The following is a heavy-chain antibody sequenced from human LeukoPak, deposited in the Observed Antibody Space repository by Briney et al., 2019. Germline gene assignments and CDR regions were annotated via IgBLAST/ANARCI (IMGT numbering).Heavy chain of an antibody. CDR1: VRSISSSSYY. CDR2: IYYSRST. CDR3: ARHRTYCSSTSCYHKMRSAFDI. V-gene: IGHV4-39*01. Sequence: SDTLSLTCTFSVRSISSSSYYWGWIRQPPGKGLEWVRSIYYSRSTYYNPSLKSRVTIYVDTSKNQFSLKLSSVTAADTAVYYCARHRTYCSSTSCYHKMRSAFDIWGQGTMVTVSS. D-gene: IGHD2-2*01. J-gene: IGHJ3*02.